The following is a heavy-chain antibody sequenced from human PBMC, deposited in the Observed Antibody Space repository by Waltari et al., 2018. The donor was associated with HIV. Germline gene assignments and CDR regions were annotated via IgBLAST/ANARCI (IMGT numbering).Heavy chain of an antibody. J-gene: IGHJ4*02. CDR1: GFTFSSYA. Sequence: QVQLVESGGGVVQPGRSLRLSCAASGFTFSSYALHWVRQAPGKGLEWVAVISYDGSNKYYADSVKGRFTISRDNSKNTLYLQMNSLRAEDTAVYYCARLQGRWYPPAGYFDYWGQGTLVTVSS. CDR2: ISYDGSNK. V-gene: IGHV3-30*01. CDR3: ARLQGRWYPPAGYFDY. D-gene: IGHD2-15*01.